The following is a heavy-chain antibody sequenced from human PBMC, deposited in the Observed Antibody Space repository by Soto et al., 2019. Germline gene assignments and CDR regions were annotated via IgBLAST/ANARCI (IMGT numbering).Heavy chain of an antibody. Sequence: GGSLRLSCAASGFTFSSYSMNWVRQAPGKGLEWVSSISSSSSYIYYADSVKGRFTISRDNAKNSLYLQMNSLRAEDTAVYYWGRDAAAGKNWFAPWGQGTLVTVSS. J-gene: IGHJ5*02. CDR3: GRDAAAGKNWFAP. CDR1: GFTFSSYS. D-gene: IGHD6-13*01. CDR2: ISSSSSYI. V-gene: IGHV3-21*01.